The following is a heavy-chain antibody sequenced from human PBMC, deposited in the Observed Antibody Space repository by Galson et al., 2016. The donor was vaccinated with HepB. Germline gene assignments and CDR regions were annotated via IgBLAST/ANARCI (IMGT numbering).Heavy chain of an antibody. CDR2: TFYRSNWQN. V-gene: IGHV6-1*01. CDR1: GDSVSSNSAG. D-gene: IGHD7-27*01. J-gene: IGHJ4*02. Sequence: CAISGDSVSSNSAGWNWIRQSPSRGLEWLGRTFYRSNWQNDYAESVKSRIRINPDTSKNQFSLHLNSATPEDTAVYYCARSYLLGRGFGWWGQGTLVTVSS. CDR3: ARSYLLGRGFGW.